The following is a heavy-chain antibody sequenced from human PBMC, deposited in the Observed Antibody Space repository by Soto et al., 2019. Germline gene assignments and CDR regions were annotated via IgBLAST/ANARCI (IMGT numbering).Heavy chain of an antibody. CDR3: TRVDTSRYHYVH. CDR2: IRNKANSYTT. CDR1: GFTFSDHY. V-gene: IGHV3-72*01. J-gene: IGHJ4*02. Sequence: EVQLVESGGGLVQPGGSLRLSCAASGFTFSDHYMDWVRQAPGKGLEWVGRIRNKANSYTTEYAASVKGRFTISRDVSKTSLYLQMSGLKTEDAAVYYCTRVDTSRYHYVHWGQGTLVTVSS. D-gene: IGHD3-22*01.